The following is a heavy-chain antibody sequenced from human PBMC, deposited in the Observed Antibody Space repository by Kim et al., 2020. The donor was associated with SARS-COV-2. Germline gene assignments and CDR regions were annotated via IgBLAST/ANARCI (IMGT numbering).Heavy chain of an antibody. V-gene: IGHV4-34*01. CDR1: GGSLSGYS. CDR3: ARGHALVV. Sequence: SETLSLTCAFYGGSLSGYSLSWIRQPPGKGLEWMGEINHSGGYNYSPSLKSRVTMTTDTTKNQLLFMLSSGTAADTAVVYCARGHALVV. CDR2: INHSGGY. J-gene: IGHJ3*01.